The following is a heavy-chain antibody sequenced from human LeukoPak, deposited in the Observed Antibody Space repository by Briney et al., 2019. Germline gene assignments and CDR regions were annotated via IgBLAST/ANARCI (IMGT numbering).Heavy chain of an antibody. CDR1: GGSFSGYY. D-gene: IGHD2-2*02. CDR2: INHSGST. Sequence: SETLSLTCAVYGGSFSGYYWSWIRQPPGKGLERIGEINHSGSTNYNPSLKSRVTISVDTSKNQFSLKLSSVTAADTAVYYCARGASAVVVPAAIKRRLYGMDVWGQGTTVTVSS. J-gene: IGHJ6*02. V-gene: IGHV4-34*01. CDR3: ARGASAVVVPAAIKRRLYGMDV.